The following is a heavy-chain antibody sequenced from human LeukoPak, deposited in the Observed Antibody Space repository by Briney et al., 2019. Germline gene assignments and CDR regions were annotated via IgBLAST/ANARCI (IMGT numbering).Heavy chain of an antibody. D-gene: IGHD3-3*01. CDR3: ASSYDFWSGSTPFDY. V-gene: IGHV3-11*01. CDR1: GFTFSDYY. Sequence: GGSLRLSCAASGFTFSDYYMSWIRQAPGKGLEWVSYISSSGSTIYYADSVKGRFTISRDNAKNSLYLQVNSLRAEDTAVYYCASSYDFWSGSTPFDYWGQGTLVTVSS. CDR2: ISSSGSTI. J-gene: IGHJ4*02.